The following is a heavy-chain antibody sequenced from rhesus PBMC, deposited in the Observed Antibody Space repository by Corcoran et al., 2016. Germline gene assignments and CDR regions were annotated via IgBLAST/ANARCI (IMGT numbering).Heavy chain of an antibody. Sequence: EVQLVVSGGGLAKLGGSLRLSCAASGFTSSSYAMHWVRQAPGKGLEWVSAISSGGSTYYADSVKGRFTISRDNSKNTLSLQMNSLRAEDTAVYYCAKVTAAGQFFDYWGQGVLVTVSS. V-gene: IGHV3-103*01. D-gene: IGHD6S26*01. CDR3: AKVTAAGQFFDY. CDR1: GFTSSSYA. J-gene: IGHJ4*01. CDR2: ISSGGST.